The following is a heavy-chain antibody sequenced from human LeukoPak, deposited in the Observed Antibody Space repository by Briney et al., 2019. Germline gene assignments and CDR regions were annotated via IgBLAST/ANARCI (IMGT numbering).Heavy chain of an antibody. J-gene: IGHJ4*02. V-gene: IGHV3-9*01. Sequence: GGSLRLSCAASGFTFDDYAMHWVRQAPGKGLEWVSGISWNSGSIGYADSVKGRFTISRDNAKNSLYLQMNSLRAEDTAVYYCARERGYNLGYWGQGTLVTVSS. CDR2: ISWNSGSI. CDR1: GFTFDDYA. D-gene: IGHD5-24*01. CDR3: ARERGYNLGY.